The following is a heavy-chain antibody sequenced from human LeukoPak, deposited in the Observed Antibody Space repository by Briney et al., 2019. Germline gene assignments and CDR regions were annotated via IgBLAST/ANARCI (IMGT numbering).Heavy chain of an antibody. CDR2: IYYSGST. J-gene: IGHJ4*02. D-gene: IGHD3-22*01. CDR1: GGSISSSSYY. V-gene: IGHV4-39*01. CDR3: ARQGYYYDSSGYYQGDDY. Sequence: SETLSLTCTVSGGSISSSSYYWGWIRQPPGKGLEWIGSIYYSGSTYYNPSLKSRVTISVDTSKNQFSLKLSSVTAADTAVYYCARQGYYYDSSGYYQGDDYWGQGTLVTVSS.